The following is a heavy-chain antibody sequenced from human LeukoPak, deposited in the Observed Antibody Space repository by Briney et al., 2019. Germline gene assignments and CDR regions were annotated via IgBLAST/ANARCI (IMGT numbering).Heavy chain of an antibody. CDR3: SRDRSWYYGMDV. CDR2: VDSTGST. V-gene: IGHV4-4*07. J-gene: IGHJ6*02. Sequence: SETLSLTCTVSGVSMSTFYWNWIRQPAGKGLEWIGRVDSTGSTTYSPSLKSRVSMSLDTSKNQFSLKLTSVTAADTAVYYCSRDRSWYYGMDVWGQGTTVTVSS. CDR1: GVSMSTFY.